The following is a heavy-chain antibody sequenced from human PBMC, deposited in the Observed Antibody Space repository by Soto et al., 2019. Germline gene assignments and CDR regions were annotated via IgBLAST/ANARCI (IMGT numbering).Heavy chain of an antibody. J-gene: IGHJ6*04. V-gene: IGHV3-23*01. CDR2: IGDSGAST. D-gene: IGHD1-26*01. Sequence: EVLLLESGGGLVQPGGSLRLSCEASGFSFSSFAMNWVRQAPGKGLEWVSAIGDSGASTYYSDSVKGRFTISRDNSRHTLYLHLNSLRAEDTAVYYCAKGVELDVWGNGTTVTVSS. CDR3: AKGVELDV. CDR1: GFSFSSFA.